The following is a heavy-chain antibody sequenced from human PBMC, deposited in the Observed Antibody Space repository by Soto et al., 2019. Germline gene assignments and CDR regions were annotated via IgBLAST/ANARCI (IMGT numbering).Heavy chain of an antibody. CDR2: ISGVKGNT. D-gene: IGHD3-16*01. Sequence: QVQLVQSGAEVKKPGASVKVSCKASGYTFNFYGITWVRQAPGQGLEWMGWISGVKGNTNYAADLQGRVTMTTGTSTSTAYMELRGLRSDDTAVYYCARIGVSSGHESPDFDSWGQGTLVTVSS. CDR1: GYTFNFYG. V-gene: IGHV1-18*01. J-gene: IGHJ4*02. CDR3: ARIGVSSGHESPDFDS.